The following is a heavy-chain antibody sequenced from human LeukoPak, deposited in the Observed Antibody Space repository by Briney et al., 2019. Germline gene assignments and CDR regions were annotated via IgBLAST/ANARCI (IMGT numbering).Heavy chain of an antibody. Sequence: GGSLRLSCAASGFTFSSYAMSWVRQAPGKGLEWVSAISGSGGSTYYADSVKGRFTISRDNSKNTLYLQMNSLRAEDTAVYYCAKGVGYCSGGSCFNWFDLWGQGTLVTVSS. CDR2: ISGSGGST. V-gene: IGHV3-23*01. D-gene: IGHD2-15*01. J-gene: IGHJ5*02. CDR1: GFTFSSYA. CDR3: AKGVGYCSGGSCFNWFDL.